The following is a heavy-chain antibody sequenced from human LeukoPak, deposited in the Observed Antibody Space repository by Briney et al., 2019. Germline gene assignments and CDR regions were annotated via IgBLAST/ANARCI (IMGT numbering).Heavy chain of an antibody. CDR3: ARSQYCGGDCYPSFDY. CDR2: IKQDGSEK. Sequence: GGSLRLSCAASGFTFSSYWMSWVRQAPGKGLEWVANIKQDGSEKYYVDSVKGRFTISRDNAKNSLYLQMNSLRAEDTAVYYCARSQYCGGDCYPSFDYWGQGTLVTVSS. V-gene: IGHV3-7*01. J-gene: IGHJ4*02. D-gene: IGHD2-21*02. CDR1: GFTFSSYW.